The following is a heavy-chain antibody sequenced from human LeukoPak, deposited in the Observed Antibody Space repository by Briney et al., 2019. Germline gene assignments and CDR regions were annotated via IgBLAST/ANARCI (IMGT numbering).Heavy chain of an antibody. CDR2: IYYSGST. D-gene: IGHD3-10*01. Sequence: SSETLSLTCTVSGGSISSYYWSWIRQPPGKGLEWIGYIYYSGSTNYNPSLKSRVTISVDTSKNQFSLKLSSVTAADTAVYYCARGVGKGWFGELYNWGQGTLVTVSS. V-gene: IGHV4-59*01. CDR3: ARGVGKGWFGELYN. J-gene: IGHJ4*02. CDR1: GGSISSYY.